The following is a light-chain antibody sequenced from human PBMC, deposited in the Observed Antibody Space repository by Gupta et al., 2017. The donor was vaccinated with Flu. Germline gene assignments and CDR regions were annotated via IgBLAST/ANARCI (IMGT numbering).Light chain of an antibody. J-gene: IGLJ2*01. CDR1: NIGRKS. V-gene: IGLV3-21*02. CDR3: QVWHISSDHLRV. CDR2: DDS. Sequence: SYVLTQPPSVSVAPGRTAKITCGGDNIGRKSVHWYQQKPGQAPVVVAYDDSDRPSGIPERFSGSNSGNTATLTISTVEAGDEAEYYCQVWHISSDHLRVFGGGTKLTVL.